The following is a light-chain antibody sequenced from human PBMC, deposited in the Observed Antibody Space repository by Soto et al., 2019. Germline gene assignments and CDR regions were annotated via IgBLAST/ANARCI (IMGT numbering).Light chain of an antibody. Sequence: QSALTQPRSVSGSPGQSVTISCTGTSSDVAGYNYVSWYQQHPGRAPKLMIYDVSNRPSGVPDRFSGSKSGNTASLTISGLQAEDEADYYCSSYAGSNTWVFGGGTKVTVL. CDR2: DVS. CDR3: SSYAGSNTWV. CDR1: SSDVAGYNY. J-gene: IGLJ3*02. V-gene: IGLV2-11*01.